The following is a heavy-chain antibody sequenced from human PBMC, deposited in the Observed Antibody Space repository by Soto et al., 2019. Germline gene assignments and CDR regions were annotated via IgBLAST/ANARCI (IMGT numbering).Heavy chain of an antibody. CDR2: ISGSGGST. D-gene: IGHD3-10*01. J-gene: IGHJ6*02. CDR3: AKDLGITMVRGNYGMDV. Sequence: EVQLLESGGGLVQPGGSLRLSCAASGFTFSSYAMSWVRQAPGKGLEWVSAISGSGGSTYYADSVKGRFTISRDNSKNTLHLQMNSLRAEDTAVYYCAKDLGITMVRGNYGMDVWGQGTTVTVSS. CDR1: GFTFSSYA. V-gene: IGHV3-23*01.